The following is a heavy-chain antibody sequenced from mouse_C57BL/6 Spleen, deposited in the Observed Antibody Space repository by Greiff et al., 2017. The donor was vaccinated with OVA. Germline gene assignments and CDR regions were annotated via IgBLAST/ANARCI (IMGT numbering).Heavy chain of an antibody. V-gene: IGHV1-50*01. CDR3: ARKGGGERFAY. Sequence: QVQLKQPGAELVKPGASVKLSCKASGYTFTSYWMQWVKQRPGQGLEWIGAIDPSDSYTNYNQKFKGKATLTVDTSSSTAYMQLSSLTSEDSAVYYCARKGGGERFAYWGQGTLVTVSA. J-gene: IGHJ3*01. CDR2: IDPSDSYT. CDR1: GYTFTSYW.